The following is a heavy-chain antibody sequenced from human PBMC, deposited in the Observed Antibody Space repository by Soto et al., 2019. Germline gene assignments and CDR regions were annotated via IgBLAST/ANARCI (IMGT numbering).Heavy chain of an antibody. V-gene: IGHV3-33*01. CDR1: GFTFSSYG. D-gene: IGHD6-19*01. J-gene: IGHJ4*02. CDR3: ARDSYSSGWYRSLSYVDY. Sequence: GGSLRLSCAASGFTFSSYGMHWVRQAPGKGLEWVAVIWYDGSNKYYADSVKGRFTISRDNSENTLYLQMNSLRAEDTAVYYCARDSYSSGWYRSLSYVDYWGQGTLVTVSS. CDR2: IWYDGSNK.